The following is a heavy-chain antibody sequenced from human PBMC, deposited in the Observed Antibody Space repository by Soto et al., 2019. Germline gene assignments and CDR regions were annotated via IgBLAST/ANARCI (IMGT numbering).Heavy chain of an antibody. D-gene: IGHD3-22*01. V-gene: IGHV4-39*01. CDR2: IYYSGST. CDR3: ARGGFITMIVVWKLNWFDP. Sequence: LSLTCTVSGGSISSSSYYWGWIRQPPGKGLEWIGSIYYSGSTYYNPSLKSRVTISVDTSKNQFSLKLSSVTAADTAVYYCARGGFITMIVVWKLNWFDPWGQGTLVTVSS. J-gene: IGHJ5*02. CDR1: GGSISSSSYY.